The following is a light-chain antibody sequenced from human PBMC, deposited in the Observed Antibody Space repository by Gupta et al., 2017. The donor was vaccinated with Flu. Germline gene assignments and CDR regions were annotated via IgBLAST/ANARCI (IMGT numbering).Light chain of an antibody. J-gene: IGLJ2*01. Sequence: QSALTQPASVSGSPGQSITISCTGTSSDIGSYNYVSWYQQHPGQAPKLLIYCVTNRPSGVSNRFSSARSGDTASLTISGRQAEDEADYYCTSCISSTTLVFGGGTKLTVL. CDR1: SSDIGSYNY. CDR3: TSCISSTTLV. V-gene: IGLV2-14*03. CDR2: CVT.